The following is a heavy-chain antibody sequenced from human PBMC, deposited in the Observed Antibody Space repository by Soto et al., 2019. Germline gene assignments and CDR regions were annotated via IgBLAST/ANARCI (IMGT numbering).Heavy chain of an antibody. Sequence: GSLRLSCVVSGFTVSSNYMSWVRQAPGKGLEWVSVIYSGGSTYYADSVKGRFTISRDNSKNTLYLQMNSLRAEDTAVYYCASGRYCSGGSCYHMSAYWGQGTLVTVSS. V-gene: IGHV3-66*01. J-gene: IGHJ4*02. CDR1: GFTVSSNY. D-gene: IGHD2-15*01. CDR2: IYSGGST. CDR3: ASGRYCSGGSCYHMSAY.